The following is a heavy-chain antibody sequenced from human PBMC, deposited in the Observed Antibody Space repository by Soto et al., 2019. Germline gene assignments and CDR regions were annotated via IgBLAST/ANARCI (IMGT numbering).Heavy chain of an antibody. CDR3: ARDPARGGGSYLGYFDY. J-gene: IGHJ4*02. Sequence: SVKVSCKASGFTFTSSAVQWVRQAREQRLEWIGWIVVGSGNTNYAQKFQERVTITRDMSTSTAYMELSSLRSEDTAVYYCARDPARGGGSYLGYFDYWGQGTPVTVSS. CDR2: IVVGSGNT. D-gene: IGHD1-26*01. V-gene: IGHV1-58*01. CDR1: GFTFTSSA.